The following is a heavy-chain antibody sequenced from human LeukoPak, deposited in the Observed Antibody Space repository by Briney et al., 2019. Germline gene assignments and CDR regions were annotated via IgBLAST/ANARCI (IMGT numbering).Heavy chain of an antibody. CDR2: IYYSGST. CDR3: AGTYRLRRFDP. CDR1: GGSISSGTYY. V-gene: IGHV4-39*01. D-gene: IGHD2-2*02. J-gene: IGHJ5*02. Sequence: PSETLSLTCTVSGGSISSGTYYWGWIRQPPGKGLECIGTIYYSGSTSYNPSLKSRVTISVDTSKNQFSLKLTSVTAADTAVYYCAGTYRLRRFDPWGQGTPVTVSS.